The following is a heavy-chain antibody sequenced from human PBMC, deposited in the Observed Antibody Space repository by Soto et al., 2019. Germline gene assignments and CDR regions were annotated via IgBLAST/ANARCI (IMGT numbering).Heavy chain of an antibody. CDR2: INPSGGST. CDR1: GYTFTSYY. CDR3: ARDLQGGYSSDYYYYGMDV. V-gene: IGHV1-46*01. Sequence: ASVKVSCKASGYTFTSYYMHWVRQAPGQGLEWMGIINPSGGSTGYAQKFQGRVTMTRDTSTSTVYMELSSLRSEDTAVYYCARDLQGGYSSDYYYYGMDVWGQGTTVTVSS. D-gene: IGHD5-18*01. J-gene: IGHJ6*02.